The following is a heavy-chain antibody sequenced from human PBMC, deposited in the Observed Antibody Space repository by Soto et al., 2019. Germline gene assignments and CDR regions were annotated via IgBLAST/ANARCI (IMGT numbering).Heavy chain of an antibody. Sequence: GASVKVSCKASGGTFSSYAISWVRQAPGQGLEWMGGIIPIFGTANYAQKFQGRVTITADESTSTAYMELSSLRSEDTAVYYCARGKWFGVTDNWFDPWGQGTLVTVSS. J-gene: IGHJ5*02. CDR2: IIPIFGTA. CDR3: ARGKWFGVTDNWFDP. CDR1: GGTFSSYA. V-gene: IGHV1-69*13. D-gene: IGHD3-10*01.